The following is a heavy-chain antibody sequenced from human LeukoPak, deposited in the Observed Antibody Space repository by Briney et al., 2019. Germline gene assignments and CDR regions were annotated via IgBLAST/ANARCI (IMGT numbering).Heavy chain of an antibody. Sequence: GGSLRLSCVVSGFNFDNFAMHWVRQPLGKGLEWVAVISHDGRTKYYADSMKGRITISRDNSKNTLYLQVNSLIAEDTAVYYCAKTGFQWGDYFYYMDVWGKGTTVTVSS. V-gene: IGHV3-30-3*02. J-gene: IGHJ6*03. D-gene: IGHD1-14*01. CDR2: ISHDGRTK. CDR1: GFNFDNFA. CDR3: AKTGFQWGDYFYYMDV.